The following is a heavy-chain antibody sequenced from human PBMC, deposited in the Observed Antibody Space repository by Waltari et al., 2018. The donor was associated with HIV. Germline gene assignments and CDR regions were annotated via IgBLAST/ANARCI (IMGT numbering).Heavy chain of an antibody. Sequence: EVQLVESGGGLIQPGGSMRLSCAASGFTVSSNSMSWVGQAPGKGLEWVSVMYSGGSKYYADSVRGRFTISRDNSRNTLYLQMNSLRAEDTAVYYCARDAVVGAYSGMDVWGQGTTVTVSS. CDR1: GFTVSSNS. D-gene: IGHD2-15*01. CDR3: ARDAVVGAYSGMDV. V-gene: IGHV3-53*01. CDR2: MYSGGSK. J-gene: IGHJ6*02.